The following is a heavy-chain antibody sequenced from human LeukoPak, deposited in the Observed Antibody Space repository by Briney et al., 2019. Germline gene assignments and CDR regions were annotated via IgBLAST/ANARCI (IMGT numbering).Heavy chain of an antibody. V-gene: IGHV3-30-3*01. CDR2: ISYDGSNK. CDR3: ARGGGVLYDSSGYYPPGN. Sequence: GGSLRLSCAASGFTFSNYNMNWVRQAPGKGLEWVAVISYDGSNKYYADSVKGRFTISRDNSKNTLYLQMNSLRAEDTAVYYCARGGGVLYDSSGYYPPGNWGQGTLVTVSS. D-gene: IGHD3-22*01. CDR1: GFTFSNYN. J-gene: IGHJ4*02.